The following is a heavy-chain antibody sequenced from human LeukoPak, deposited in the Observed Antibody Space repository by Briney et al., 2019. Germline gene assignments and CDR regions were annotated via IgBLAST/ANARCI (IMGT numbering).Heavy chain of an antibody. J-gene: IGHJ4*02. V-gene: IGHV4-4*02. CDR1: GGSINNNKW. CDR2: VYYSGST. CDR3: ARHYGP. D-gene: IGHD3-16*01. Sequence: SETLSLTCVVSGGSINNNKWWSWVRQPPGKGLEWIGDVYYSGSTYYNPSLKSRVTISVDTSKNQFSLKLNSVTATDTAVYYCARHYGPWGQGTLVTVSS.